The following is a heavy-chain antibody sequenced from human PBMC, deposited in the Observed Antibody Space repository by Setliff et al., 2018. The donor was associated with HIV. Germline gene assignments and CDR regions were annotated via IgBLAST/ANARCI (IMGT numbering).Heavy chain of an antibody. J-gene: IGHJ4*02. CDR1: GDSIISGSYY. CDR3: ARMRLDGGYSYDY. Sequence: SETLSLTCTVSGDSIISGSYYWGWIRQPPEKGLEWIGTMFYSGSTYYNPSLKSRVTMSVDTSKKQFSLKLISVTAADTGVYYCARMRLDGGYSYDYWGQGTLVTVSS. CDR2: MFYSGST. V-gene: IGHV4-39*07. D-gene: IGHD5-12*01.